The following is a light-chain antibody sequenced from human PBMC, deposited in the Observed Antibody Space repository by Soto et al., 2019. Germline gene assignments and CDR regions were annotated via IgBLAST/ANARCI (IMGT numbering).Light chain of an antibody. CDR3: QQRSNWVT. CDR1: QSVSSSY. J-gene: IGKJ5*01. V-gene: IGKV3D-20*02. Sequence: EIVVTQSPGTLSLSPGERATLSCRASQSVSSSYLVWHQQKPGQAPRLLIYAASRRDTGIPDRFSGSGSGTDFTLTISSLEPEDFAVYYCQQRSNWVTFGQGTRLEIK. CDR2: AAS.